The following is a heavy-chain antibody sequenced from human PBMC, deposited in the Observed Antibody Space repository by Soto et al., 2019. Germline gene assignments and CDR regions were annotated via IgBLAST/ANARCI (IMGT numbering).Heavy chain of an antibody. CDR2: ISYDGSNK. J-gene: IGHJ4*02. CDR3: ARDLVELRFFACPGGL. V-gene: IGHV3-30-3*01. Sequence: GGSLRLSCAASGFIFSNYAMHWVRQAPGKGLNWVAVISYDGSNKYYADSVKGRFTISRDNSKNTLYLQMNSLRAEDTAVYYCARDLVELRFFACPGGLWGQGALVTVPS. CDR1: GFIFSNYA. D-gene: IGHD3-9*01.